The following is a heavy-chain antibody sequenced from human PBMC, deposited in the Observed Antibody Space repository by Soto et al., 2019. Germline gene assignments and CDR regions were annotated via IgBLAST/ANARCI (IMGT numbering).Heavy chain of an antibody. CDR2: IYYSGST. V-gene: IGHV4-31*03. CDR1: GGSISSGGYY. D-gene: IGHD3-10*01. Sequence: SETLSLTYTVSGGSISSGGYYWSWIRQHPGKGLEWIGYIYYSGSTYYNPSLKSRVTISVDTSKNQFSLKLSSVTAADTAVYYCASEGGLWFGDYGMDVWGQGTTVTVSS. J-gene: IGHJ6*02. CDR3: ASEGGLWFGDYGMDV.